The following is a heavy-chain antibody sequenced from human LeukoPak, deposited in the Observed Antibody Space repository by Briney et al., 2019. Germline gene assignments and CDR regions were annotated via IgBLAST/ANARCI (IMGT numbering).Heavy chain of an antibody. V-gene: IGHV3-53*01. Sequence: GGSLRLSCAASGFTVSSNYMSWVRQAPGKGLEWVSVIYSGGSTYYADSVKGRFTISRDNSNNTLYLQMNSLRAEDTAVYYCAKDPIAARFFDYWGQGTLVTVSS. CDR2: IYSGGST. CDR3: AKDPIAARFFDY. J-gene: IGHJ4*02. CDR1: GFTVSSNY. D-gene: IGHD6-6*01.